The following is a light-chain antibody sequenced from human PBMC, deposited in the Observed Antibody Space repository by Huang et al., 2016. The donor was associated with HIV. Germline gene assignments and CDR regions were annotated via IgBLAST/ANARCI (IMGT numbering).Light chain of an antibody. Sequence: IQLTQSPSSLSASIGDRVTITCRASQGISTSLACYQQKPGQAHNLLIFDASSLRSGVPSRCSGSRSWTVFTLSISSLQPEDFATYFCQQLRSYPLTFGGGTKVEIK. CDR2: DAS. V-gene: IGKV1-9*01. CDR1: QGISTS. J-gene: IGKJ4*01. CDR3: QQLRSYPLT.